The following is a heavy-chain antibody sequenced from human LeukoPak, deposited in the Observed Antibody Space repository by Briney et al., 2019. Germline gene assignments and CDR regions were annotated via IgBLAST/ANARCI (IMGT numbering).Heavy chain of an antibody. CDR1: GGSISSSTDF. J-gene: IGHJ4*02. Sequence: SETLSLTCTVSGGSISSSTDFWGWIRQPPGKGLEWIGTIYKTGRTYYNPSLKSRVTISVDTSMNQFALKLSSVTAADTAVYFCARVRRLAANDYWGQGTLVTVSS. V-gene: IGHV4-39*06. D-gene: IGHD2-15*01. CDR3: ARVRRLAANDY. CDR2: IYKTGRT.